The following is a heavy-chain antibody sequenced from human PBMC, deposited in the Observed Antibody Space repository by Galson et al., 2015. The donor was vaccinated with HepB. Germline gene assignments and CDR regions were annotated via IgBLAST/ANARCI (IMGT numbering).Heavy chain of an antibody. V-gene: IGHV2-70*11. Sequence: PALVKPTQTLTLTCTVSGFSLNTSEMCVGWIRQPPGKALEWLARVDWDDDKYYNTSLKTRLTISRDTSKDQVVLRMTNMDPADTATYYCARTRIEAADKPGQFYFNGMDVWGQGTTVTVSS. CDR3: ARTRIEAADKPGQFYFNGMDV. J-gene: IGHJ6*02. D-gene: IGHD6-13*01. CDR1: GFSLNTSEMC. CDR2: VDWDDDK.